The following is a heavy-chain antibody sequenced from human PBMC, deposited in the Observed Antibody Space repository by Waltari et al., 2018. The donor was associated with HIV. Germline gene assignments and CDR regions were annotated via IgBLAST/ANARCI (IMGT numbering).Heavy chain of an antibody. V-gene: IGHV3-21*01. CDR1: GFTISHHI. CDR3: ARLIDGVAVAGTHY. J-gene: IGHJ4*02. CDR2: IGSGSGYI. D-gene: IGHD6-19*01. Sequence: EVQLVESGGGLVKPGGSLRLSCAASGFTISHHIMNWVRQAPGKGLEWVSSIGSGSGYIYYADSVKGRFTISRDNAKNSLYLQMNSLRAEDTAVYYCARLIDGVAVAGTHYLGQGTLVTVSS.